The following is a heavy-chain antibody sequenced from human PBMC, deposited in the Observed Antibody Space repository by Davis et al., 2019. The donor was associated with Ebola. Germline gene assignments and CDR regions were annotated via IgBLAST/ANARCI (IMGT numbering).Heavy chain of an antibody. V-gene: IGHV4-39*07. CDR2: IYYSGST. D-gene: IGHD2-2*01. J-gene: IGHJ3*02. CDR3: ARGFQYMQYQLLLGPGDAFDI. Sequence: SETLSLTCTVSGASISSSTYYWGWIRQPPGKGLEWIGSIYYSGSTYYNPSLKSRVTISVDTSKNQFSLKLSSVTAADTAVYYCARGFQYMQYQLLLGPGDAFDIWGQGTMVTVSS. CDR1: GASISSSTYY.